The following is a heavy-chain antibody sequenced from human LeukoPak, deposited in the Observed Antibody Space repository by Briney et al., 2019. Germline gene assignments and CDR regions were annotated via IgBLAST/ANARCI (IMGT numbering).Heavy chain of an antibody. J-gene: IGHJ5*02. D-gene: IGHD3-3*01. CDR2: INPNSGGT. Sequence: ASVKVSCKASGYTFTDYFMHWVRQAPGQGLEWMGWINPNSGGTNYAQKFQGRVTMTRDTSISTAYMELSRLRSDDTAVYYCARDYRFLEWLLFAWGQGTLVTVSS. V-gene: IGHV1-2*02. CDR1: GYTFTDYF. CDR3: ARDYRFLEWLLFA.